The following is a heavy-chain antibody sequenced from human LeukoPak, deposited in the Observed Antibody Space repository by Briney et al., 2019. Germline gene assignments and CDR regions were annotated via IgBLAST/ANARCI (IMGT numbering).Heavy chain of an antibody. Sequence: SETLSLTCTVSGGSISSGGYYWSWIRQPPGKGLEWIGYIYHSGSTYYNPSLKSRVTISVDRSKNQFSLKLSSVTAADTAVYYCARSPEGPNWFDPWGQGTLVTVSS. J-gene: IGHJ5*02. CDR3: ARSPEGPNWFDP. CDR2: IYHSGST. CDR1: GGSISSGGYY. V-gene: IGHV4-30-2*01.